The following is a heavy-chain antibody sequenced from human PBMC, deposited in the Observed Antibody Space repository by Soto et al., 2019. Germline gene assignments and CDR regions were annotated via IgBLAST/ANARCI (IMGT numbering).Heavy chain of an antibody. D-gene: IGHD6-13*01. CDR2: ISYDGSNK. Sequence: HPGGSLRLSCAASGFTFSSYAMHWVRQAPGKGLEWVAVISYDGSNKYYADSVKGRFTISRDNSKNTLYLQMNSLRAEDTAVYYCVPRIAAAGSPRSLNSPFDPWGQGTLVTVSS. CDR3: VPRIAAAGSPRSLNSPFDP. V-gene: IGHV3-30-3*01. CDR1: GFTFSSYA. J-gene: IGHJ5*02.